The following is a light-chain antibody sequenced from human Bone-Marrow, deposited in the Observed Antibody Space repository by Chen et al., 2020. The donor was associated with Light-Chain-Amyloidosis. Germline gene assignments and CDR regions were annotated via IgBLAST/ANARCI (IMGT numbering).Light chain of an antibody. CDR3: QSYDSGLSGWL. CDR2: GNN. V-gene: IGLV1-40*01. J-gene: IGLJ3*02. Sequence: QSVLTQPPSVSGAPGQRVTISCTGSSSHIGACYDVKWYKKLPGAAPRLLIYGNNNRPSGVPRRFFAFQSGTSPSLSITGLQAEDEADYYDQSYDSGLSGWLFGGGTKLTVL. CDR1: SSHIGACYD.